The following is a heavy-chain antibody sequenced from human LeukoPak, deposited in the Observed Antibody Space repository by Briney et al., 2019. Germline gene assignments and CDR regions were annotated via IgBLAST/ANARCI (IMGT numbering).Heavy chain of an antibody. CDR3: ARDTTGTTPFSFDI. D-gene: IGHD1-1*01. J-gene: IGHJ3*02. V-gene: IGHV1-2*04. Sequence: ASVKVSCKASGYTFTGYYMHWVRQAPGQGLEWMGWINPNSGGTNYAQKFQGWVTMTRDTSISTAYMELSRLGSDDTAVYYCARDTTGTTPFSFDIWGQGTMVTVSS. CDR2: INPNSGGT. CDR1: GYTFTGYY.